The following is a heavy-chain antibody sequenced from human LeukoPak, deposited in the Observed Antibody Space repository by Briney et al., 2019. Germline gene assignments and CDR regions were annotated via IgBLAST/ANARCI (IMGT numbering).Heavy chain of an antibody. V-gene: IGHV3-30-3*01. CDR1: GFTFSTHA. J-gene: IGHJ6*02. CDR3: ARDRRGGGAGRYYYSYGKDV. CDR2: ISDDGNNK. D-gene: IGHD3-10*01. Sequence: GGSLRLSCAASGFTFSTHALHWVRQAPGKGLEWVAVISDDGNNKYYADSVKGRFTIYRDNSKNTLYLQMNSLRAEDTAVYYCARDRRGGGAGRYYYSYGKDVWGQGTTVTVSS.